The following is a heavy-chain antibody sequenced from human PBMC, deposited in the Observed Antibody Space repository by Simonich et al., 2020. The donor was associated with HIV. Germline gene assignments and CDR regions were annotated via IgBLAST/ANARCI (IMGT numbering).Heavy chain of an antibody. CDR1: GYTFTDYN. CDR3: ATHGPGSYSSALDI. D-gene: IGHD1-26*01. V-gene: IGHV1-2*06. CDR2: VNPNSGGT. Sequence: VQSGAEVKKPGASVKVSCKASGYTFTDYNIHWVRQAPGQGLEWMGRVNPNSGGTDYTQKFQGSVTMTRDKSITTAYMELSRLRSDDTAFYYCATHGPGSYSSALDIWGQGTMVTVSS. J-gene: IGHJ3*02.